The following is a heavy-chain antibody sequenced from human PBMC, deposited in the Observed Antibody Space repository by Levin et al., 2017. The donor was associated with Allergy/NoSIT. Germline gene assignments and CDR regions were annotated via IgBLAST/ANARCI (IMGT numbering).Heavy chain of an antibody. D-gene: IGHD3-16*02. CDR3: AKAVGGSHPSARMADF. V-gene: IGHV3-23*01. Sequence: LASETLSLTCAASGFTFNNYAMSWVRQAPGKGLEWVATLTDSGGSTIYADSVKGRFTISRDNSKNTLSLQMNSLRVEDTAVYYCAKAVGGSHPSARMADFWGQGTLVTVSS. CDR2: LTDSGGST. CDR1: GFTFNNYA. J-gene: IGHJ4*02.